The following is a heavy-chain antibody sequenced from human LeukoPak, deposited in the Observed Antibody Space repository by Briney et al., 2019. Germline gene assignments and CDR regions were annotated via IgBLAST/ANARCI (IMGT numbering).Heavy chain of an antibody. J-gene: IGHJ4*02. CDR2: IYNGGNT. Sequence: PSETLSLTCTVSGASINTHYASWIRQAPGKGLEFIGFIYNGGNTNYNPSLKSRATISVDTSNNQFSLRLTSVTAADTAMYYCAAGPWESDFWGQGTLVTVSS. D-gene: IGHD1-26*01. CDR1: GASINTHY. V-gene: IGHV4-4*09. CDR3: AAGPWESDF.